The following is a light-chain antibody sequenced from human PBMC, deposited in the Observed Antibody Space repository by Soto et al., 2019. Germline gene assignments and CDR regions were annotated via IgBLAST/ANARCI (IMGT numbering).Light chain of an antibody. CDR2: EVS. CDR1: SSDVGAYNY. J-gene: IGLJ2*01. CDR3: SSYTSSNTLV. Sequence: QSALTQPASVSRSPGQSITISCTGTSSDVGAYNYVSWYQQHPGKAPKLMIFEVSDRPSGVSNRFSGSKSGNTASLTISGLQDEDEADYYFSSYTSSNTLVFGGGTKLTVL. V-gene: IGLV2-14*01.